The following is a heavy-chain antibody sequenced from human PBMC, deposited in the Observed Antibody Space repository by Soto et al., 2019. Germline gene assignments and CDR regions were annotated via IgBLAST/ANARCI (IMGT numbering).Heavy chain of an antibody. CDR1: GFTFSSYA. D-gene: IGHD5-12*01. V-gene: IGHV3-23*01. CDR3: AIQSNIVATIPEWARFDY. CDR2: ISGSGGST. J-gene: IGHJ4*02. Sequence: PGGSLRLSCAASGFTFSSYAMSWVRQAPGKGLEWVSAISGSGGSTYYADSVKGRFTISRDNSKNTLYLQMNSLRAEDTAVYYCAIQSNIVATIPEWARFDYRGQGTLVPVSS.